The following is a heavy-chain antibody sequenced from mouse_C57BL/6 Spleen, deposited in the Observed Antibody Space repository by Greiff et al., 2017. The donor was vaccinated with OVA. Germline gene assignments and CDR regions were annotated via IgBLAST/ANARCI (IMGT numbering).Heavy chain of an antibody. CDR3: ARTYGSSYYAMDY. CDR2: IWTGGGT. Sequence: VKLVESGPGLVAPSQSLSITCTVSGFSLTSYAISWVRQPPGKGLEWLGVIWTGGGTNYNSALKSRLSISKDNSKSQVFLKMNSLQTDDTARYYCARTYGSSYYAMDYWGQGTSVTVSS. V-gene: IGHV2-9-1*01. D-gene: IGHD1-1*01. J-gene: IGHJ4*01. CDR1: GFSLTSYA.